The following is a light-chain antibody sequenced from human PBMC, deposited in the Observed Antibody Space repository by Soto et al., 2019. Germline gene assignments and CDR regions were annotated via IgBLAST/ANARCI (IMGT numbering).Light chain of an antibody. V-gene: IGKV3-20*01. CDR1: QSINNNF. Sequence: EIVLTQSPGTLSLSPGERATLSCRTSQSINNNFLVWYQQKHGQAPRLLIYGASSRATGIPDRFSGSGSGTDFSLTISRLEPEDFAVYYCQHYGSSSLTFGGGTKVEIK. CDR3: QHYGSSSLT. CDR2: GAS. J-gene: IGKJ4*01.